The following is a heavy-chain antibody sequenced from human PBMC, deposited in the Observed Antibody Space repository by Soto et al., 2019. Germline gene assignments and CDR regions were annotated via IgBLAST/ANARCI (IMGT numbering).Heavy chain of an antibody. Sequence: QVQLQESGPGLVKPSETLSLTCTVSGGSISSYYWSWIRQPPGKGLEWIAYIYYSGSTNYNPSLKRRVTISVDTSKNQFSLKLSSVTAADTAVYYCARHCSGGSCYPAYYYYYMDVWGKGTTVTVSS. D-gene: IGHD2-15*01. CDR2: IYYSGST. CDR1: GGSISSYY. V-gene: IGHV4-59*08. J-gene: IGHJ6*03. CDR3: ARHCSGGSCYPAYYYYYMDV.